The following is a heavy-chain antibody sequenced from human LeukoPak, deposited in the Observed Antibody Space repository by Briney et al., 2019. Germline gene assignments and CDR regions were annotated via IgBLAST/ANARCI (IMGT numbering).Heavy chain of an antibody. CDR3: ARESGYCSSTSCFPFDY. Sequence: ASVKVSCKASGGTFSSYAISWVRQAPGQGLEWMEGIIPIFGTANYAQKFQGRVTITADESTSTAYMELSSLRSEDTAVYYCARESGYCSSTSCFPFDYWGQGTLVTVSS. CDR1: GGTFSSYA. V-gene: IGHV1-69*13. D-gene: IGHD2-2*01. CDR2: IIPIFGTA. J-gene: IGHJ4*02.